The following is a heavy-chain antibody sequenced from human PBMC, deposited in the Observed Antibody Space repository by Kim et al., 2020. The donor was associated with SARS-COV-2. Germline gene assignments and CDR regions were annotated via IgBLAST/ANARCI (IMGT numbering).Heavy chain of an antibody. CDR2: ISGSGGST. D-gene: IGHD4-17*01. Sequence: GGSLRLSCAASGFTFSSYAMSWVRQAPGKGLEWVSAISGSGGSTYYADSVKGRFTISRDNSKNTLYLQMNSLRADDTAVYYCAKHESIYDYGDHFDYWGQGTLVTVSS. CDR1: GFTFSSYA. CDR3: AKHESIYDYGDHFDY. V-gene: IGHV3-23*01. J-gene: IGHJ4*02.